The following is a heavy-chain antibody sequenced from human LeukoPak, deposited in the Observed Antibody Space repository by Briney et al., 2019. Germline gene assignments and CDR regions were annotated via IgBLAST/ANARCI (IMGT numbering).Heavy chain of an antibody. D-gene: IGHD2-15*01. Sequence: GGSLRLSCAASGFTFSDYYMSWIRQAPGKGLEWVSYISGGSSTIYYADSLKGRFTVSGDNAKNSLYLLMNSLRAEDTAVYYCARRGSGRHFDFWGQGTLVTVSS. V-gene: IGHV3-11*01. J-gene: IGHJ4*02. CDR3: ARRGSGRHFDF. CDR2: ISGGSSTI. CDR1: GFTFSDYY.